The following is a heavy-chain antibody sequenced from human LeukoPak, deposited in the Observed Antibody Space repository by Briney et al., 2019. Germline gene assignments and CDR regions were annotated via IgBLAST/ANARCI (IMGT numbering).Heavy chain of an antibody. V-gene: IGHV4-59*07. CDR2: IHYSGST. J-gene: IGHJ4*02. CDR1: GGSISSYY. Sequence: PSHTLSLTCTVAGGSISSYYWSWVRQPSGNGLEWLGYIHYSGSTNYNPSLKSRVTISVDTSKNQFSLKLSSVTAADTAVYYCASTGYYYDSSGYYYADYWGQGTLVTVSS. CDR3: ASTGYYYDSSGYYYADY. D-gene: IGHD3-22*01.